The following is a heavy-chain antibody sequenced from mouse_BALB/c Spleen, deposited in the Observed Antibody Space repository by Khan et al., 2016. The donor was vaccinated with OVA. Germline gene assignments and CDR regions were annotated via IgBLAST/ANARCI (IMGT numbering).Heavy chain of an antibody. V-gene: IGHV1-37*01. CDR1: GYSFTGYF. CDR3: GGGIDYDYFDY. CDR2: INPYNGDT. D-gene: IGHD2-4*01. J-gene: IGHJ2*01. Sequence: VQLKESGPELVKPGASVKISCKASGYSFTGYFMNWVKQSHGKSLEWIGRINPYNGDTFYNQKFKGKATLTVDKSSSTAHMELLSLTSEDSAVDYCGGGIDYDYFDYWGQGTTLTVSS.